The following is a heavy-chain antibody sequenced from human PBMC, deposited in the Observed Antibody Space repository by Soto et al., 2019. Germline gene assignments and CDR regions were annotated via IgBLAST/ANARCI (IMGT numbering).Heavy chain of an antibody. CDR3: ARGPTRYYFDC. V-gene: IGHV4-59*08. J-gene: IGHJ4*02. Sequence: SETLSLTCTVSGGSISSYYWSWIRQPPGKGLEWIGYVFYSGTTNYNPSLKSRVTISVDTSKNQFSLKLSSVTAADTAVYYCARGPTRYYFDCWGQGTQVTVSS. CDR2: VFYSGTT. CDR1: GGSISSYY. D-gene: IGHD2-15*01.